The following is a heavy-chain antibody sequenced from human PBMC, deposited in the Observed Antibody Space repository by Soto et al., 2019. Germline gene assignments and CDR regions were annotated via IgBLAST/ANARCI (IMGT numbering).Heavy chain of an antibody. CDR3: ARDRSYSTSRYDAFDI. V-gene: IGHV4-59*01. Sequence: QVQLQESGPGLVKPSETLSLTCTVSGGSISSYYWSWIRQPPGRGLEWIGYIFYSGNTDYNPSLKSRVTISRDTSKNQFSLRLSSVTAADTAVYYCARDRSYSTSRYDAFDIWGQGTMVTVSS. D-gene: IGHD6-6*01. J-gene: IGHJ3*02. CDR1: GGSISSYY. CDR2: IFYSGNT.